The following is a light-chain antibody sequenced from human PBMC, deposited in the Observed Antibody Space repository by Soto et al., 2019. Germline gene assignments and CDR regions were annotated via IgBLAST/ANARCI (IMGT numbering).Light chain of an antibody. CDR1: QDISNY. J-gene: IGKJ4*01. CDR2: HAS. Sequence: DIQMTQSPSSLSASVGDRVTITCQASQDISNYLNWYQQKPGKAPKLLIYHASNLQKGVPSRFSGSESVTDFTFTISSLQPEDIATYYCQQYDNLPLTFGGGTKVEIK. CDR3: QQYDNLPLT. V-gene: IGKV1-33*01.